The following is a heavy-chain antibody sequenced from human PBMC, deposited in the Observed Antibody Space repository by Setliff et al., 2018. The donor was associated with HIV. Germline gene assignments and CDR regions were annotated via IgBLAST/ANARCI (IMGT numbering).Heavy chain of an antibody. Sequence: LRLSCTASGFTFGDYAMSWVRQAPGKGLEWVGFIRSKAYGGTTEYAASVKGRFTISRDDSKSIAYLQMNSLKTEDTAVYYCTRALRFDSSGYPDHWGQGTLVTASS. D-gene: IGHD3-22*01. CDR2: IRSKAYGGTT. CDR3: TRALRFDSSGYPDH. V-gene: IGHV3-49*04. CDR1: GFTFGDYA. J-gene: IGHJ4*02.